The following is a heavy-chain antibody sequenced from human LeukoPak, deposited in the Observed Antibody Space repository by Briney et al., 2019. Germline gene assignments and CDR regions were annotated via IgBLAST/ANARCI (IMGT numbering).Heavy chain of an antibody. J-gene: IGHJ6*03. CDR2: MNPNSGNT. Sequence: ASVKVSCKASGYTFTGYYMHWVRQAPGQGLEWMGWMNPNSGNTGYAQKFQGRVTMTRNTSISTAYMELSSLRSEDTAVYYCARGYCSGGSCYHYYYYYYMDVWGKGTTVTISS. V-gene: IGHV1-8*02. CDR3: ARGYCSGGSCYHYYYYYYMDV. CDR1: GYTFTGYY. D-gene: IGHD2-15*01.